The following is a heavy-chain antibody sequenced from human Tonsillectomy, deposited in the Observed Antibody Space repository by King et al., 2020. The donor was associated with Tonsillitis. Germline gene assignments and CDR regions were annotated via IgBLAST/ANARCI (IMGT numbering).Heavy chain of an antibody. Sequence: VQLVESGGDLVQPGGCLRLSCVASGFTFSNHAVTWVRQASGKGLEWVSTISGSGGSTYYADSVKGRFTISRDNSKNMLYLQMSSLRAEDTAGDYCAGGLCCSGGSCSSDYWGQGTLVTVSS. CDR1: GFTFSNHA. D-gene: IGHD2-15*01. V-gene: IGHV3-23*04. CDR2: ISGSGGST. CDR3: AGGLCCSGGSCSSDY. J-gene: IGHJ4*02.